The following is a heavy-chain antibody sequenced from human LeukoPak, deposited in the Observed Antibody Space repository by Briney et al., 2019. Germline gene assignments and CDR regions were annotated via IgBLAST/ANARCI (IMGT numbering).Heavy chain of an antibody. J-gene: IGHJ4*02. CDR2: IYYSGST. CDR1: GGSISSSSYY. V-gene: IGHV4-39*07. D-gene: IGHD6-13*01. Sequence: PSETLSLTCTASGGSISSSSYYWGWIRQPPGKGLEWIGSIYYSGSTNYNPSLKSRVTISVDTSKNQFSLKLSSVTAADTAVYYCARVLAAAGPGSFDYWGQGTLVTVSS. CDR3: ARVLAAAGPGSFDY.